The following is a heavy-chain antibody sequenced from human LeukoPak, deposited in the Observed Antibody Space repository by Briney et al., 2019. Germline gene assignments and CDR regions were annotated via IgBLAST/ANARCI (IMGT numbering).Heavy chain of an antibody. D-gene: IGHD3-3*01. V-gene: IGHV3-23*01. CDR3: AKDREELRFLEWLPYFDY. Sequence: PGGSLRLSCAASGFTFTSYAMSWVRQPPGKGLGWVPAIIVVGGSTYYADSVKGRFTISRDNSKNTLYLQMNSLRAEDTAVYYCAKDREELRFLEWLPYFDYWGQGTLVTVSS. CDR2: IIVVGGST. J-gene: IGHJ4*02. CDR1: GFTFTSYA.